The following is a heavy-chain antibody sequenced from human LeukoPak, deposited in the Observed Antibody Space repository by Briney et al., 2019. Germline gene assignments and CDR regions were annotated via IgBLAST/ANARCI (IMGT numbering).Heavy chain of an antibody. CDR1: GFTFSSYS. J-gene: IGHJ4*02. CDR3: AKDCCSGYQLLPFDY. D-gene: IGHD2-2*01. Sequence: GGSLRLSCAASGFTFSSYSMNWVRQAPGKGLEWVSSISSSSSYIYYADSVKGRFTISRDNSKNTLYLQMNSLRAEDTAVYYCAKDCCSGYQLLPFDYWGQGTLVTVSS. V-gene: IGHV3-21*04. CDR2: ISSSSSYI.